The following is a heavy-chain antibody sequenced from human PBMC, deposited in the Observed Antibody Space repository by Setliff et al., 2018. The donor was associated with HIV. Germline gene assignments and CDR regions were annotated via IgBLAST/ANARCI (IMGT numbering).Heavy chain of an antibody. V-gene: IGHV3-23*01. CDR3: VRDYMWAFDY. D-gene: IGHD1-26*01. J-gene: IGHJ4*02. CDR2: ISGSGGST. Sequence: PGGSLRLSCAASGFTFNSYAMSWVRQAPGKGLEWVSAISGSGGSTYYADSVKGRCTISRDNSKNTLDLQMNSLRAEDTAVYYCVRDYMWAFDYWGQGTLVTVSS. CDR1: GFTFNSYA.